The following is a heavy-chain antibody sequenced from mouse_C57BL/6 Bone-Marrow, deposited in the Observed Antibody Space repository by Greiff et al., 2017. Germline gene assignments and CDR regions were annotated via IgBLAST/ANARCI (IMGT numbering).Heavy chain of an antibody. J-gene: IGHJ3*01. CDR3: ARQKGRGGPWFAY. CDR1: GFTFSDYY. Sequence: EVKLMESGGGLVQPGGSLKLSCAASGFTFSDYYMYWVRQTPEKRLEWVAYISNGGGSTYYPDTVKGRFTISRDNAKNTLYLQMSRLKSEDTAMYYCARQKGRGGPWFAYWGQGTLVTVSA. V-gene: IGHV5-12*01. CDR2: ISNGGGST.